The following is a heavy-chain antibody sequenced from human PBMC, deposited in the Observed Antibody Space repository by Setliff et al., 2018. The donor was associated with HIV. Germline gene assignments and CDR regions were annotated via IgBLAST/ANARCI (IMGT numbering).Heavy chain of an antibody. V-gene: IGHV3-23*01. D-gene: IGHD2-2*03. J-gene: IGHJ3*02. CDR1: GFTLSNTY. CDR3: AKDLDIVVVPAAPDAFDI. Sequence: GGSLRLSCAASGFTLSNTYMAWVRQAPGKRPEWVSTLYGSGGSTYYADSVKGRFTISSDNSKNTLYLQMNSLRAEDTAVYYCAKDLDIVVVPAAPDAFDIWGRGTMVTVSS. CDR2: LYGSGGST.